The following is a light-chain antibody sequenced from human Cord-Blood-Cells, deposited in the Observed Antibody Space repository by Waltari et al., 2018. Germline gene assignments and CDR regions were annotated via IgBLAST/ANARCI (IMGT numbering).Light chain of an antibody. CDR2: DDA. V-gene: IGLV2-23*02. J-gene: IGLJ2*01. CDR1: RSDVGSYNL. Sequence: SALTQPASVSGSPGQPLTISSTGNRSDVGSYNLVSWSQQHPGKAPKLMLYDDAKQPSGVSHRFSGSKYGKTECVTDSRLQAEEEADYYCCSYAGRSTFGLFGGRTRLTVL. CDR3: CSYAGRSTFGL.